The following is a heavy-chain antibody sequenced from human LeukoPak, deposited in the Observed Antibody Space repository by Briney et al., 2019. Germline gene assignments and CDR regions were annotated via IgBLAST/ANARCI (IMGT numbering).Heavy chain of an antibody. J-gene: IGHJ6*02. V-gene: IGHV4-59*11. CDR3: ARDVVVVPAAIHYGMDV. CDR2: IYYSGST. CDR1: GGSISSHY. D-gene: IGHD2-2*01. Sequence: SETLSLTCTVSGGSISSHYWSWIRQPPGKGLEWIGYIYYSGSTNYNPSLKSRVTISVDTSKNQFSLKLSSVTAADTAVYYCARDVVVVPAAIHYGMDVWGQGTTVTVSS.